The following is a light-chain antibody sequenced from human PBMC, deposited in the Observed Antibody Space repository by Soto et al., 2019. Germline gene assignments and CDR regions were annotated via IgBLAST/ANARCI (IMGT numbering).Light chain of an antibody. Sequence: EIVLTQSPGTLSLSPGERATLSCRASQSVSSNYLAWYQQKPGQAPRLLIYGASSRATGIPDRFSGSGSGTDFTLTISRLEPEDFAVYSCQQYGTSPLTFGGGTK. V-gene: IGKV3-20*01. CDR1: QSVSSNY. J-gene: IGKJ4*01. CDR2: GAS. CDR3: QQYGTSPLT.